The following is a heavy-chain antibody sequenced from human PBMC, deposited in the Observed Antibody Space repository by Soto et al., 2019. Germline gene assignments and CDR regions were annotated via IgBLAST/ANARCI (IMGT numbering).Heavy chain of an antibody. CDR1: GFTFSSYG. D-gene: IGHD3-10*01. CDR3: ARSYYYGSGSDYYYYGMDV. Sequence: QVQLVESGGGVVQPGRSLRLSCAASGFTFSSYGMHWVRQAPGKGLEWVAVIWYDGSNKYYADSVKGRFTISRDNSKNXWXPQMNSLRAEDTAVYYCARSYYYGSGSDYYYYGMDVWGQGTTVTVSS. J-gene: IGHJ6*02. V-gene: IGHV3-33*01. CDR2: IWYDGSNK.